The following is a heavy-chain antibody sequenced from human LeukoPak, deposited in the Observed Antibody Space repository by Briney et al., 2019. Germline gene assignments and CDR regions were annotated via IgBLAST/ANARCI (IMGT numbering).Heavy chain of an antibody. CDR3: ARGRITMVRGVIGFDY. CDR2: IYHSGST. J-gene: IGHJ4*02. Sequence: SGTLSLTCAVSGGSISSSNWWSWVRQPPGKGLEWIGEIYHSGSTNYNPSLKSRVTISVDKSKNQFSLKLSSVTAADTAVYYCARGRITMVRGVIGFDYWGQGTLVTVSS. D-gene: IGHD3-10*01. CDR1: GGSISSSNW. V-gene: IGHV4-4*02.